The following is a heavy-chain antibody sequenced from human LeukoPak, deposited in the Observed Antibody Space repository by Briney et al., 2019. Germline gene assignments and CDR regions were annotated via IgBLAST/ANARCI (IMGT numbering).Heavy chain of an antibody. V-gene: IGHV4-34*01. J-gene: IGHJ4*02. D-gene: IGHD5-24*01. CDR1: GGSFSGYY. CDR3: ARHRPRWLQPFDY. CDR2: INHSGST. Sequence: SETLSLTCAVYGGSFSGYYWSWIRQPPGKGLGWIGEINHSGSTNYNPSLKSRVTISVDTSKNQFSLKLSSVTAADTAVYYCARHRPRWLQPFDYWGQGTLVTVSS.